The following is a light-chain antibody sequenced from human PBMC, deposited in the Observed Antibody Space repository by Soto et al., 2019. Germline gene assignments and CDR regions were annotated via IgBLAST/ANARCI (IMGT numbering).Light chain of an antibody. CDR1: QGISNY. CDR3: QKYRSAPIT. V-gene: IGKV1-27*01. J-gene: IGKJ5*01. Sequence: DIQMTQSPSSLSVSVGDRVTITCRASQGISNYLAWYQQKPGKVPKLLIYGASTLQSGVPSRFSGSGSGTDFTLTISSLQPEDVATYFCQKYRSAPITFGQGTRLEIK. CDR2: GAS.